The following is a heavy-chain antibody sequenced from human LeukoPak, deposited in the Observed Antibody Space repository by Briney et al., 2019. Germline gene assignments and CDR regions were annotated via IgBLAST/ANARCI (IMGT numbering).Heavy chain of an antibody. Sequence: SETLSLTCTVSGGSISSYYWSWIRQPPGKGLEWIGYIYYSGSTNYNPSLKSRVTISVDTSKNQFSLKLSSVTAADTAVYYCARGVDTAMAHWGQGTLVTVSS. V-gene: IGHV4-59*01. CDR2: IYYSGST. CDR3: ARGVDTAMAH. D-gene: IGHD5-18*01. CDR1: GGSISSYY. J-gene: IGHJ4*02.